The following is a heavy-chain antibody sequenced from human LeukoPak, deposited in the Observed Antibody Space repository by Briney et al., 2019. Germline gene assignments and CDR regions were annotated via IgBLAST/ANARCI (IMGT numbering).Heavy chain of an antibody. Sequence: GGSLRLSCAASGFTFSNAWLSWVRQAPGKGLEWVGRIKSKTDGGTTDYAAPVKGRFTISRDDSKNTLFLQVNSLKTEDTAVYYCTTDFYDLTGQDWGQGTLVTVSS. V-gene: IGHV3-15*01. CDR2: IKSKTDGGTT. CDR3: TTDFYDLTGQD. CDR1: GFTFSNAW. J-gene: IGHJ4*02. D-gene: IGHD7-27*01.